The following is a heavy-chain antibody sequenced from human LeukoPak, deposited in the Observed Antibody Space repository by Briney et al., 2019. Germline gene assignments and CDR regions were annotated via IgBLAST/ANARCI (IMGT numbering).Heavy chain of an antibody. CDR2: IYYSGST. V-gene: IGHV4-39*07. J-gene: IGHJ3*02. Sequence: SETLSLTCTVSGGSISSSSYYWGWIRQPPGKGLEWIGSIYYSGSTYYNPSLKSRVTISVDTSKNQFSLKLSSVTAADTAVYYCARGYSSGPRTDAFDIWGQGTMVTVSS. CDR1: GGSISSSSYY. CDR3: ARGYSSGPRTDAFDI. D-gene: IGHD6-19*01.